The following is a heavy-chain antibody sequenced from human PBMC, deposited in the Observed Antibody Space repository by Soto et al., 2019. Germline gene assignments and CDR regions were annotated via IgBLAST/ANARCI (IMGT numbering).Heavy chain of an antibody. V-gene: IGHV1-18*01. Sequence: ASVKVSCKASGYTFTSYGISWVRQAPGQGLEWMGWISAYNGNTNYAQKLQGRVTMTTDTSTSTAYMELSSLRSEDTAVYYCARAESSSSLYYFDYWGQGTLVTVSS. CDR1: GYTFTSYG. D-gene: IGHD6-13*01. J-gene: IGHJ4*02. CDR3: ARAESSSSLYYFDY. CDR2: ISAYNGNT.